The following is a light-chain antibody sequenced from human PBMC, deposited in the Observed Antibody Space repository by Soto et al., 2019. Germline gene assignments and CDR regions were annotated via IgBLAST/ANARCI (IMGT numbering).Light chain of an antibody. CDR3: SSYAGSNNFV. J-gene: IGLJ1*01. CDR2: EVN. Sequence: QSALTQPPSASGSPGQSVTISCTGTSSDVGGYKYVSWYQQHPGKAPKLLIYEVNKRPSGVPDRFSGSKSGNTASLTVSGLQAEYEADYYCSSYAGSNNFVFGTGTKLTVL. CDR1: SSDVGGYKY. V-gene: IGLV2-8*01.